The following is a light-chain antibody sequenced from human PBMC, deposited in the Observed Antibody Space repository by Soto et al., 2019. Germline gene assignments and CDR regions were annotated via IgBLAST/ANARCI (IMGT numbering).Light chain of an antibody. V-gene: IGKV1-8*01. CDR3: QQYYSYPPT. Sequence: AIRMTQSPSSFSASTGDRVTITCRASQGISSYLAWYQQKPGKAPKLLIYAASTLQSGVPSSFSGSGSWKDFTLTISCLQSEDLATYYCQQYYSYPPTFGQGTKVEIK. CDR1: QGISSY. J-gene: IGKJ1*01. CDR2: AAS.